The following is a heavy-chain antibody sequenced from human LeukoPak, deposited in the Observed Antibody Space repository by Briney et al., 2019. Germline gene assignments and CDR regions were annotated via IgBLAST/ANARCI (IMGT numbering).Heavy chain of an antibody. J-gene: IGHJ4*02. CDR1: GGSISSYY. CDR3: ARDISYYYDSSGYLDY. D-gene: IGHD3-22*01. V-gene: IGHV4-4*07. Sequence: SETLSLTCTVSGGSISSYYWSWIRQPAGKGLEWIGRIYTSGSTNYNPSLKSRVTMSVDTSKNQFSLKLSSVTAADTAVYYCARDISYYYDSSGYLDYWGQGTLVTVSS. CDR2: IYTSGST.